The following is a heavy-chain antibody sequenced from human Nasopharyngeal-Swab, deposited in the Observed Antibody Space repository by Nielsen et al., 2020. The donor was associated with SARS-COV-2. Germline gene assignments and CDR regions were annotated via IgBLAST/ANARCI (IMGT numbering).Heavy chain of an antibody. D-gene: IGHD3-22*01. CDR2: INPYNGDT. J-gene: IGHJ4*02. CDR3: ARDYYDNYDSDF. V-gene: IGHV1-2*02. Sequence: ASVKVSCKTSGYTFNDYYIHWVRQVPGQGLEWVGCINPYNGDTFYAQNFQGRVTVTRDTSRSTAYIDLSRLRSDDTAVYYCARDYYDNYDSDFWGQGTLVTVSS. CDR1: GYTFNDYY.